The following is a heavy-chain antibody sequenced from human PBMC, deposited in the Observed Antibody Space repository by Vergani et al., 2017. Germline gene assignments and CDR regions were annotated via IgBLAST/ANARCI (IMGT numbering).Heavy chain of an antibody. D-gene: IGHD6-6*01. V-gene: IGHV5-10-1*03. J-gene: IGHJ4*02. CDR2: IDPSDSYT. CDR1: GYSFTSYW. CDR3: ARHVKSGIAARPLLGC. Sequence: EVQLAQSGAEVKKPGESLRISCKGSGYSFTSYWISWVRQMPGKGLEWMGRIDPSDSYTSYSPSLQGHVTISADKSISTAYLQWSSRKASDTAMYYCARHVKSGIAARPLLGCWGQGTLGTVSS.